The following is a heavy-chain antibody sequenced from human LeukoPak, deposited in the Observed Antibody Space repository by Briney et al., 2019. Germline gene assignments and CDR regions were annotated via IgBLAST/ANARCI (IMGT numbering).Heavy chain of an antibody. CDR1: GGSFSGYY. CDR3: ARVPPYCSSTSCYRPSYYYYYGMDV. J-gene: IGHJ6*02. D-gene: IGHD2-2*02. Sequence: SETLSLTCAVYGGSFSGYYWSWIRQPPGEGLEWIGEINHSGSTNYNPSLKSRVTISVDTSKNQFSLKLSSVTAADTAVYYCARVPPYCSSTSCYRPSYYYYYGMDVWGQGTTVTVSS. V-gene: IGHV4-34*01. CDR2: INHSGST.